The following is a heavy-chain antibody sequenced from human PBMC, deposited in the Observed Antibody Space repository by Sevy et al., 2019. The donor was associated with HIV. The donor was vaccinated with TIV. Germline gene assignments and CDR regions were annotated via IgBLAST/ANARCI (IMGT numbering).Heavy chain of an antibody. CDR3: GTQGEEGGFDY. Sequence: GGSLRLSCAASGFTFSSYGMHWVRQAPGKGLEWVAVISYDGSNKYYADSVKGRFTISRDNSKNTLYLQMNSLRAEDTAVYYCGTQGEEGGFDYWGQGTLVTVSS. V-gene: IGHV3-30*03. CDR2: ISYDGSNK. J-gene: IGHJ4*02. CDR1: GFTFSSYG. D-gene: IGHD1-26*01.